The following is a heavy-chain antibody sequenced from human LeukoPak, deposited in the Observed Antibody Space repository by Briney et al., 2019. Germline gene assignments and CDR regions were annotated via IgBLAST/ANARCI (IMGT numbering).Heavy chain of an antibody. D-gene: IGHD5-12*01. CDR2: ISYDGSNK. CDR3: AKNRISRYSGYDHDY. CDR1: GFTFSSYA. J-gene: IGHJ4*02. Sequence: GGSLRLSCAASGFTFSSYAMSWVRQAPGKGLEWVAVISYDGSNKYYADSVKGRFTISRDNSKNTLYLQMNSLRAEDTAVYYCAKNRISRYSGYDHDYWGQGTLVTVSS. V-gene: IGHV3-30*18.